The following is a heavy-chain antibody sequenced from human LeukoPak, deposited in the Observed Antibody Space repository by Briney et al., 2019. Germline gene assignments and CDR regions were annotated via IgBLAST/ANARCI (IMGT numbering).Heavy chain of an antibody. J-gene: IGHJ4*02. CDR3: AKDPRFYDYVWGPYDY. D-gene: IGHD3-16*01. CDR2: ISYDGSNK. V-gene: IGHV3-30*18. CDR1: GFTFSGYG. Sequence: GRSLRLSCAASGFTFSGYGMHWVRQAPGKGLEWVAVISYDGSNKYYAESVKGRFTISRDNSKNTLYLQMNSLRAEDTAVYYCAKDPRFYDYVWGPYDYWGQGTLVTVSS.